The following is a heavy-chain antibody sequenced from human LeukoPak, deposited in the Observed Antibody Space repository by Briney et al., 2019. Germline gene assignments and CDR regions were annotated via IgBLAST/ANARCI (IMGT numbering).Heavy chain of an antibody. D-gene: IGHD3-3*01. Sequence: PGGSLRLSCAASGFTVSNTYMSWVRQAPGKGLEWVSLIYSGGGTYSADSVKGRFTISRDISKNTLYLQMNSLRAEDTAVYYCARDRTTSIFGVVIKDWFDPWGQGTLVTVSS. CDR1: GFTVSNTY. CDR2: IYSGGGT. V-gene: IGHV3-53*01. J-gene: IGHJ5*02. CDR3: ARDRTTSIFGVVIKDWFDP.